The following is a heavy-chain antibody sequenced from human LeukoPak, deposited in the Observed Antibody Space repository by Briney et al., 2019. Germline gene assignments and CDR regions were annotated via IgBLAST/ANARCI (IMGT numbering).Heavy chain of an antibody. CDR2: ISWDGGST. D-gene: IGHD1-26*01. CDR3: AKDNGRYERGYYFDN. Sequence: GGSLRLSCAASGFTFDDYAMHWVRQAPGKGLEWVSLISWDGGSTYYADSVKGRFTISRDNSKNSLYLQMNSLRAEDTALYYCAKDNGRYERGYYFDNWGQGTLVTVSS. J-gene: IGHJ4*02. CDR1: GFTFDDYA. V-gene: IGHV3-43D*03.